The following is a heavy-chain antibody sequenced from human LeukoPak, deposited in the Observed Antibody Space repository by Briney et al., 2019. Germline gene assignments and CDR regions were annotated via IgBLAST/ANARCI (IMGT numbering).Heavy chain of an antibody. CDR3: AREDSYYYGSGSYPFDY. D-gene: IGHD3-10*01. J-gene: IGHJ4*02. Sequence: GGSLRLSCAASGFTFSSYSMNWVRQAPGKGLEWVSYISSSSSTIYYADSVKGRFTISRDNAKNSLYLQMNSLRAEDTAVYYCAREDSYYYGSGSYPFDYWGQGTLVTVSS. CDR1: GFTFSSYS. CDR2: ISSSSSTI. V-gene: IGHV3-48*04.